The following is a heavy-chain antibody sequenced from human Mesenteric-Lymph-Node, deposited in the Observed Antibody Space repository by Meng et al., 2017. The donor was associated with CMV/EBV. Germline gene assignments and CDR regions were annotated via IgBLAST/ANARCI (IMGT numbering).Heavy chain of an antibody. D-gene: IGHD6-19*01. J-gene: IGHJ4*02. V-gene: IGHV4-30-4*08. CDR3: ARTCSGWDYYYDY. CDR2: IYYSGNS. Sequence: SWVRQPPGKGLEWIGFIYYSGNSYYNPSLKSRLTISVDTSKNQFSLKLSSVTAADTAVYYCARTCSGWDYYYDYWGQGTLVTVSS.